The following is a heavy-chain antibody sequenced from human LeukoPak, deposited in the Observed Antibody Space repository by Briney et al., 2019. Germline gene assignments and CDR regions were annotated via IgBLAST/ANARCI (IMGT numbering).Heavy chain of an antibody. V-gene: IGHV4-39*01. CDR1: GGSISSSSYY. CDR3: ARYSYGGMDV. D-gene: IGHD5-18*01. J-gene: IGHJ6*02. CDR2: IYYSGST. Sequence: SETLSLNCTVSGGSISSSSYYWGWIRQPPGKGLEWIGSIYYSGSTYYNPSLKSRVTISVDTSKNQFSLKLSSVTAADTAVYYCARYSYGGMDVWGQGTTVTVSS.